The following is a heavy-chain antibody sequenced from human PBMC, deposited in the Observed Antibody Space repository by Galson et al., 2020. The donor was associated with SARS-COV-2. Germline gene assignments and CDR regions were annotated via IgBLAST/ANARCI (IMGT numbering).Heavy chain of an antibody. V-gene: IGHV3-48*03. D-gene: IGHD2-8*01. CDR3: ARGNFYCPNGKCNHYYYYYGRDV. J-gene: IGHJ6*02. Sequence: GASLQISCAASGFPLSSSEMNWARQAPGKGPESVSYITRSGTPIYYAHSPKGRFTIPRDHAKNSLDLQMSSLRAEDTAVYYCARGNFYCPNGKCNHYYYYYGRDVWGHGTTVTVSS. CDR2: ITRSGTPI. CDR1: GFPLSSSE.